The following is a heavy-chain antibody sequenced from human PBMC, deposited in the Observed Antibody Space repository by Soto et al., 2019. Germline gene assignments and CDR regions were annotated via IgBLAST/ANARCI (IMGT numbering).Heavy chain of an antibody. J-gene: IGHJ4*02. CDR2: IHSSSSTI. CDR1: GGSFSGYY. D-gene: IGHD5-18*01. V-gene: IGHV3-48*02. Sequence: ETLSLTCAVYGGSFSGYYWSWVRQAPGKGLEWVSFIHSSSSTIYYADSVKGRFTISRDNAKNSLYLQMNSLRDEDTAVYYCARDRGYTYGFDVWGQGALVT. CDR3: ARDRGYTYGFDV.